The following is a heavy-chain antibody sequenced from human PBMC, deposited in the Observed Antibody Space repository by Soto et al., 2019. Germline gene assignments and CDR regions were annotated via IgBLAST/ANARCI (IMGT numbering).Heavy chain of an antibody. Sequence: ASVKVSCKASGYTFITYDINWVRQAAGQGLEWMGWMNPNNCNAGYAQKFQGRVTMTRNTSISTAYMELSSLRFDDTAVYFCARRKERSGPSYLDSWGQGSLVTVSS. CDR1: GYTFITYD. V-gene: IGHV1-8*01. CDR3: ARRKERSGPSYLDS. CDR2: MNPNNCNA. D-gene: IGHD6-25*01. J-gene: IGHJ4*02.